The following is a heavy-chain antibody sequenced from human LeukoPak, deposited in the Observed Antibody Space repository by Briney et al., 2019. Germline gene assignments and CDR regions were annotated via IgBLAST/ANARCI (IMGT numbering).Heavy chain of an antibody. V-gene: IGHV4-39*01. J-gene: IGHJ4*02. CDR2: IYYSGST. CDR1: DGSISSSSYY. Sequence: SETLSLTCTVSDGSISSSSYYWGWIRQPPGKGLEWIGIIYYSGSTYYNPSLKSRVTISVDTPKNQFSLKLSSVTAADTAVYYCARRDGYNSDYFDYGGQGTLVTVSS. D-gene: IGHD5-24*01. CDR3: ARRDGYNSDYFDY.